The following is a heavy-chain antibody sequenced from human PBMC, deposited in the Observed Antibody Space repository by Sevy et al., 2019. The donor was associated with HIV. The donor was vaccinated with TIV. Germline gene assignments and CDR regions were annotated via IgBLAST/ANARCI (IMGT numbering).Heavy chain of an antibody. CDR2: IWYDGSNK. J-gene: IGHJ4*02. CDR3: AREGCSGGSSYDFDY. D-gene: IGHD2-15*01. V-gene: IGHV3-33*01. CDR1: GFTFSSYG. Sequence: GGSLRLSCAASGFTFSSYGMHWVRQAPGKGLEWVAVIWYDGSNKYYADSVKGRFTISRDNSKNTLYLQMNSLRAEDTAVYYCAREGCSGGSSYDFDYWGQGTLVTVS.